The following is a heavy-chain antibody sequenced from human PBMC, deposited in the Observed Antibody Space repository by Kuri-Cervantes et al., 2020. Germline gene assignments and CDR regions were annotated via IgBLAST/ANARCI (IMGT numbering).Heavy chain of an antibody. CDR2: IIPIFGTA. CDR3: ARVSAAAADGDYYYYMDV. V-gene: IGHV1-69*06. CDR1: GYTFTSYA. D-gene: IGHD6-13*01. J-gene: IGHJ6*03. Sequence: SVKVSCKASGYTFTSYAMHWVRQAPGQGLEWMGGIIPIFGTANYAQKLQGRVTITADKSTSTAYMELSSLRSEDTAVYYCARVSAAAADGDYYYYMDVWGKGTTVTVSS.